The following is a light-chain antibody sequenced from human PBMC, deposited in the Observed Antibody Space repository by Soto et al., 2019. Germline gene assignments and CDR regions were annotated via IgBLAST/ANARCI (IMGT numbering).Light chain of an antibody. Sequence: QSALTQPPSASGSPGQSVTISCTGTSSDVGGYKYVSWCQQHPGKVPKLMIYEVSKRPSGVPDRFSGSKSGNTASLTVSGLQAEDEADYYCSSYAGSNTDYVFGTGTKVTVL. CDR2: EVS. J-gene: IGLJ1*01. V-gene: IGLV2-8*01. CDR3: SSYAGSNTDYV. CDR1: SSDVGGYKY.